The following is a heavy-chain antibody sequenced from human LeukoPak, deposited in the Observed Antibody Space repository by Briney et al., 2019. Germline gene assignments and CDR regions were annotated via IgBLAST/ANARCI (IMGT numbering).Heavy chain of an antibody. V-gene: IGHV3-33*01. CDR1: GFTFSSYG. Sequence: GGSLRLSCAASGFTFSSYGMHWVRQAPGKGLEWVAVIWYDGSNKYYADSVKGRFTISRDNSKNTLYLQMNSLRAEDTAVYYCARDSDVYCSSTSCYPLDVWGKGTTVTVSS. D-gene: IGHD2-2*01. CDR2: IWYDGSNK. CDR3: ARDSDVYCSSTSCYPLDV. J-gene: IGHJ6*04.